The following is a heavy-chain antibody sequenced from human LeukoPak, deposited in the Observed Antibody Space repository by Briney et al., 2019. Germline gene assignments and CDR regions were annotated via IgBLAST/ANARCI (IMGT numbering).Heavy chain of an antibody. CDR3: ARDRDNWNDA. J-gene: IGHJ5*02. CDR1: GYTFTGYY. V-gene: IGHV1-2*02. CDR2: INPNSGGT. Sequence: ASVKVSCKASGYTFTGYYMHWVRQAPGQGLEWMGWINPNSGGTNYAQKFQGRATMTRDTSISTAYMELSRLRSDDTAMYYCARDRDNWNDAWGQGTLVTVSS.